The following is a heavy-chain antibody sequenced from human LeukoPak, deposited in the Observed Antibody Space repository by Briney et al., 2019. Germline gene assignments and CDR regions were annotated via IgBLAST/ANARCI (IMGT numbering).Heavy chain of an antibody. J-gene: IGHJ6*02. D-gene: IGHD3-22*01. Sequence: PGGSLRLSCAGSGFTFSSYAMSWVRQAPGKGLEWVSTISGSGGRIYYADSVEGRFTISRDNSKNTLYLQMNSLRAEDTAVYYCARDPLGWYDSSGYYLAVDYYYYGMDVWGQGTTVTVSS. CDR2: ISGSGGRI. CDR1: GFTFSSYA. V-gene: IGHV3-23*01. CDR3: ARDPLGWYDSSGYYLAVDYYYYGMDV.